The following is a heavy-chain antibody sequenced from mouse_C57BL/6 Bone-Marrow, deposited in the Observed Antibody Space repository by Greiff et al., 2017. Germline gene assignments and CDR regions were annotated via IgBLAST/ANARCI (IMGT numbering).Heavy chain of an antibody. CDR2: IGPEDGDT. Sequence: VQLQQSGAELVRPGASAKLSCTASGFNIKDYYMHWVKQRPEQGLEWIGRIGPEDGDTEYAPKFHGKATMAADTSSNTAYLQLSRLTTEDTAVYYCTTSAIDYWGQGTSVTVSS. V-gene: IGHV14-1*01. CDR3: TTSAIDY. J-gene: IGHJ4*01. CDR1: GFNIKDYY.